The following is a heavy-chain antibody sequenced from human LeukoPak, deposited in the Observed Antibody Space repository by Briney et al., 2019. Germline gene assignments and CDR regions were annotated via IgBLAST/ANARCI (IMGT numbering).Heavy chain of an antibody. CDR3: ARDGCGGSCSEVYYYYGMDV. CDR1: GYTFTSYG. V-gene: IGHV1-18*01. J-gene: IGHJ6*02. Sequence: VASVKVSCKASGYTFTSYGISWVRQAPGQGLEWMGWISAYNGNTNYAQKLQGRVTMTTDTSTSTAYMELRSLRSDDTAVYYCARDGCGGSCSEVYYYYGMDVWGQGTTVTVSS. D-gene: IGHD2-15*01. CDR2: ISAYNGNT.